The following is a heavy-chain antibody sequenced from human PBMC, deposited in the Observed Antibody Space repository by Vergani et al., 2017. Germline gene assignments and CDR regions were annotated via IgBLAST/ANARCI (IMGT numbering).Heavy chain of an antibody. J-gene: IGHJ4*02. CDR1: GGSINSHNYY. Sequence: QVQLQESGPGLVKPSQTLSLTCTVPGGSINSHNYYWSWIRQPAGKGLDWIGRIHTSGSTYYNPSLKSRVTMSEDTSKNHFSLNLTSVTAADTAVYFCARGSCLGGSCYKALVDYWGQGILVTVSS. CDR3: ARGSCLGGSCYKALVDY. V-gene: IGHV4-61*02. D-gene: IGHD2-15*01. CDR2: IHTSGST.